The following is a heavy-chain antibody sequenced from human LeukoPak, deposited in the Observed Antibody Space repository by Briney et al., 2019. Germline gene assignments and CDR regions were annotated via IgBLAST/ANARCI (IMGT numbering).Heavy chain of an antibody. V-gene: IGHV1-58*02. D-gene: IGHD5-24*01. CDR3: AAGFSNHGYIY. Sequence: SVKVSCKASGLTFRTSAMQWVRQTRGQGLEWIGWTVLGSGDTNYAQSLRERVTITRDMSTSTAYMELSSLRSEDTAMYYCAAGFSNHGYIYWGQGTLVTVSS. J-gene: IGHJ4*02. CDR2: TVLGSGDT. CDR1: GLTFRTSA.